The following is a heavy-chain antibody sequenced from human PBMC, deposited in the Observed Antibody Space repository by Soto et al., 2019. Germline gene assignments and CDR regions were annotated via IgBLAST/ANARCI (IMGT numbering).Heavy chain of an antibody. J-gene: IGHJ5*02. D-gene: IGHD6-19*01. V-gene: IGHV1-18*04. Sequence: ASVKVSCKASGSIFANYGISWVRQAPGQGLEWMGWISAYNGNTDYAQKLQGRVTMATDTSTSTAYMELRSLRSDDTAVYYCARDRLVRSGWYILGDYNWFDPWGKGTQVTVSS. CDR1: GSIFANYG. CDR2: ISAYNGNT. CDR3: ARDRLVRSGWYILGDYNWFDP.